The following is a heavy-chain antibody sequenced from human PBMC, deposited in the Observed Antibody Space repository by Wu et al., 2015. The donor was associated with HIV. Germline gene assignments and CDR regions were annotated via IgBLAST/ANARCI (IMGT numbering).Heavy chain of an antibody. CDR2: LTPNTGAT. V-gene: IGHV1-2*02. D-gene: IGHD2-21*01. CDR1: GYSFTAYY. J-gene: IGHJ4*02. CDR3: ACGIQSGGANF. Sequence: QVRLVQSGREVKKPGASVKVSCRSSGYSFTAYYLHWVRQAPGQGLEWMGRLTPNTGATDFAQKFQGRVTVTRDTSLSTAYMEVRGLRPDDTAVYFCACGIQSGGANFWGQGTLVTVSS.